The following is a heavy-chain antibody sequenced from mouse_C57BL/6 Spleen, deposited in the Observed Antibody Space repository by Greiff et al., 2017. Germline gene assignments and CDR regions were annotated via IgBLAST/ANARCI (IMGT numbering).Heavy chain of an antibody. CDR2: IRNKANGYTT. CDR3: ARYGDDGYYYYAMDY. CDR1: GFTFTDYY. Sequence: EVQLVESGGGLVQPGGSLSLSCAASGFTFTDYYMSWVRQPPGKALEWLGFIRNKANGYTTEYSASVKGRFTISRDNSQSILYLQMNALRAEDSATYYCARYGDDGYYYYAMDYWGQGTSVTVAS. V-gene: IGHV7-3*01. J-gene: IGHJ4*01. D-gene: IGHD2-3*01.